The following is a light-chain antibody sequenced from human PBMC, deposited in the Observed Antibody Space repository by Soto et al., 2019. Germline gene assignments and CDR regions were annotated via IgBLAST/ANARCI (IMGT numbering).Light chain of an antibody. Sequence: EIVLTQSPGTLSLSPGERATLYCRASQSVSSSSLAWYQQKFGQAPRLLIYGASSRATGIPDRFSGSGSGTDFTLTISRLEPEDFAVYHCQHYGSSTMYTFGQGTKLEIK. CDR3: QHYGSSTMYT. V-gene: IGKV3-20*01. J-gene: IGKJ2*01. CDR2: GAS. CDR1: QSVSSSS.